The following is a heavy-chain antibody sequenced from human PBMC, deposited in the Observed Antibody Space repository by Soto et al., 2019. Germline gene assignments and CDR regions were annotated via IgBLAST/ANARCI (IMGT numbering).Heavy chain of an antibody. CDR1: GFTFSSYG. Sequence: QVQLVESGGGVVQPGRSLRLSCAASGFTFSSYGMHWVRQAPGKGLEWVAVIWYDGSNKYYADSVKGRFTISRDNSKNTLYLQMNSLRAEDTAVYYCARELESYYDYMDVWGKGTTVTVSS. V-gene: IGHV3-33*01. CDR2: IWYDGSNK. D-gene: IGHD1-1*01. J-gene: IGHJ6*03. CDR3: ARELESYYDYMDV.